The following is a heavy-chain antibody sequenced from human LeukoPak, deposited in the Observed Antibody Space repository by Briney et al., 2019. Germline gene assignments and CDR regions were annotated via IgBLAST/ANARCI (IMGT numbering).Heavy chain of an antibody. Sequence: PGGSLRLSCTASGFTFTNYAMDWVRQAPGKGLEWVATIFNNGANAFYADSVRGRFTISRDNSKNTLYLQMISLRVEDTAIYYCAKDKQQWLENYFDYWGQGTLVTVSS. CDR1: GFTFTNYA. D-gene: IGHD6-19*01. CDR3: AKDKQQWLENYFDY. V-gene: IGHV3-23*01. CDR2: IFNNGANA. J-gene: IGHJ4*02.